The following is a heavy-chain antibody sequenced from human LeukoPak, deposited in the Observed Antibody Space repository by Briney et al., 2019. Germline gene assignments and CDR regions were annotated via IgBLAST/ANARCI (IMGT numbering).Heavy chain of an antibody. Sequence: GGSLRLSCAASGFTFSTYGMHGVRQAPGEGLEWVSATWYDGSHKCYAYSVKGRFTISRDNSKSTLYLQMYRLRADDTDVYFCAKGGHCSTTSCSNNYGMGVWGQGATVTASS. CDR1: GFTFSTYG. CDR2: TWYDGSHK. V-gene: IGHV3-33*03. J-gene: IGHJ6*02. CDR3: AKGGHCSTTSCSNNYGMGV. D-gene: IGHD2-2*01.